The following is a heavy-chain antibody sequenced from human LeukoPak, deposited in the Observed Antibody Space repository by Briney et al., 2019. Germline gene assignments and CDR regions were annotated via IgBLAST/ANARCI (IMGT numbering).Heavy chain of an antibody. CDR1: GFTFSNAW. D-gene: IGHD3-22*01. Sequence: TGGSLRLSCAASGFTFSNAWMSWVRQAPGKGLEWVGRIKSKTDGGTTDYAAPVKGKFTISRDDSKSTLYLQMNSLKTEDTAVYYCITEYYYDSSGYYYMDYWGQGTLVTVSS. CDR2: IKSKTDGGTT. CDR3: ITEYYYDSSGYYYMDY. V-gene: IGHV3-15*01. J-gene: IGHJ4*02.